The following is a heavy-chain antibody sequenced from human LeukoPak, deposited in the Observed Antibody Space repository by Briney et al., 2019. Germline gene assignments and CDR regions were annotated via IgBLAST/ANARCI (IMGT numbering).Heavy chain of an antibody. V-gene: IGHV3-53*01. D-gene: IGHD2-2*01. CDR2: IYSGGST. CDR1: GFTVSSNY. Sequence: PGGSLRLSCAASGFTVSSNYMSWVRQAPGKGLEWVSVIYSGGSTYYADSVKGRFTISRDNSKNTLYLQMNSLRAEDTAVYYCAKAVYQVLITSPADYWGQGTLVTVSS. CDR3: AKAVYQVLITSPADY. J-gene: IGHJ4*02.